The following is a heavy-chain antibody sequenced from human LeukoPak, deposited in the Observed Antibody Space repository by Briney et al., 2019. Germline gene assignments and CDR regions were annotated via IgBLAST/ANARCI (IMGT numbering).Heavy chain of an antibody. Sequence: GASVKVSCKASGYTFTSYGISWVQQAPGQGLEWMGWISAYNGNTNYAQKLQGRVTMTTDTSTSTAYMELRSLRSDDTVVYYCARELHYYDSSGTLGYWGQGTLVTVSS. CDR2: ISAYNGNT. CDR1: GYTFTSYG. D-gene: IGHD3-22*01. J-gene: IGHJ4*02. V-gene: IGHV1-18*01. CDR3: ARELHYYDSSGTLGY.